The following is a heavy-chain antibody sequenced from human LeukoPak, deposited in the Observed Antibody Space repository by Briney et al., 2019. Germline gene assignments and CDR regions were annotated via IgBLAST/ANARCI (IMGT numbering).Heavy chain of an antibody. CDR2: VFSGGTT. V-gene: IGHV3-53*01. CDR3: ARASYYFDY. Sequence: GGSLRLSCAAPAFTVSSNYMSWVRQAPGKGLEWVSVVFSGGTTYYADSVKGRFTISRDNAKNSLYLQMNSLRDEDTAVYFCARASYYFDYWGQGTLVTVSS. J-gene: IGHJ4*02. D-gene: IGHD1-26*01. CDR1: AFTVSSNY.